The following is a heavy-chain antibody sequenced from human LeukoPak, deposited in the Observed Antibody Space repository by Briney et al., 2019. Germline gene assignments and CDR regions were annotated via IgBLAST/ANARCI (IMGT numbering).Heavy chain of an antibody. Sequence: ASVKVSCKGSGYNFDRYGVNWVRQAPGQGLEWVGWISTYNGNTFYAQKFEGRVTMTTDTSTNTVYMDLRSLRSDDTAVYYCAREEHCRNIICSNSAYWGQGTLVTVSS. CDR3: AREEHCRNIICSNSAY. CDR1: GYNFDRYG. V-gene: IGHV1-18*04. D-gene: IGHD2-2*01. CDR2: ISTYNGNT. J-gene: IGHJ4*02.